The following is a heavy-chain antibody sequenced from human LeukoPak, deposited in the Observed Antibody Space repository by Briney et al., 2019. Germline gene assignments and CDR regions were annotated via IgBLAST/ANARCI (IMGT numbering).Heavy chain of an antibody. CDR3: ARNILFAFDI. CDR1: GFTFSSYA. Sequence: WGSLTLSCAASGFTFSSYAMNWVCQAPGKGLEWVSGISGNGGGTYYADSVKGRFTISRDNSKNTLYLQMNSLRAEDTAMYYCARNILFAFDIWGQGAMGTVSS. V-gene: IGHV3-23*01. CDR2: ISGNGGGT. J-gene: IGHJ3*02.